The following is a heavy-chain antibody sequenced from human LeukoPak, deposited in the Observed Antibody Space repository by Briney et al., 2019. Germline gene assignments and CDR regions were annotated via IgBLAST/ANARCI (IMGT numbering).Heavy chain of an antibody. V-gene: IGHV1-18*01. CDR1: GYTFTSYG. D-gene: IGHD2-15*01. Sequence: ASVKVSCKASGYTFTSYGISWVRQTPGQGLEWMGWISAYTGNTNYAQNLQGRVTMTTDTSTSTAYMELRSLRSDDTAVYYCARDLVAGHGWFDSWGQGTLVTVSS. J-gene: IGHJ5*01. CDR3: ARDLVAGHGWFDS. CDR2: ISAYTGNT.